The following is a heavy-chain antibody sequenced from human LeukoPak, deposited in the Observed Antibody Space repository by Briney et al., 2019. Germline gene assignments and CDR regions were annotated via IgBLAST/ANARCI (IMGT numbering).Heavy chain of an antibody. CDR1: GYTFSSHS. Sequence: GGSLRLSCATSGYTFSSHSLHWVRQAPGKGLECVASIRHDGGDKYYSESVKGRFTISKDNTKNRLFLYMNSLRPEDTAVYYCVRWSGTYPLYYLDYWGQGTLVTVSS. D-gene: IGHD1-26*01. V-gene: IGHV3-30*02. J-gene: IGHJ4*02. CDR2: IRHDGGDK. CDR3: VRWSGTYPLYYLDY.